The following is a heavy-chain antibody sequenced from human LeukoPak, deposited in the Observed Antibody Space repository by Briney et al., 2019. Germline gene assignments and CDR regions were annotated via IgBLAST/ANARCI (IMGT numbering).Heavy chain of an antibody. Sequence: SETLSLTCTVSGGSISSGGYYWSWIRQHPGKGLEWIGYIYYSGSTYYNPALKSRVTISVDTSKNQFSLKLSSVTAADTAVYYCASIPDFWSGYSPFDPWGQGTLVTVSS. CDR3: ASIPDFWSGYSPFDP. D-gene: IGHD3-3*01. CDR2: IYYSGST. CDR1: GGSISSGGYY. V-gene: IGHV4-31*03. J-gene: IGHJ5*02.